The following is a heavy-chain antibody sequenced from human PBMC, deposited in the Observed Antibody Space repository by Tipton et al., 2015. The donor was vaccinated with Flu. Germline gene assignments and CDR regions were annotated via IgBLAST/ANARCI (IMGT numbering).Heavy chain of an antibody. CDR1: GDSVTTIGYY. CDR2: IYYSGTA. J-gene: IGHJ4*02. V-gene: IGHV4-61*08. D-gene: IGHD1-26*01. Sequence: TLSLTCAVSGDSVTTIGYYLNWIRQPPGKGLEWIGYIYYSGTANYNPSLKSRVTISVDTSKNQFSLKLTSVTAADTAVYYCARGFDSGFPDDWRQGTLVTVSS. CDR3: ARGFDSGFPDD.